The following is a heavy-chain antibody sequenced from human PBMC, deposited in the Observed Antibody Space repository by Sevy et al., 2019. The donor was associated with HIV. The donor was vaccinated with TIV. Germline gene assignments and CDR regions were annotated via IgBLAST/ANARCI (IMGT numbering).Heavy chain of an antibody. CDR3: ARAYKRYYYYGMDV. J-gene: IGHJ6*02. V-gene: IGHV4-39*01. Sequence: SETLSLTCTVSGGSISSSSYYWGWIRQPPGKGLECIGSMYYSGSTYYNPSLKSRVTISVDTSKNQFSLKLSSVTAADMAVYYCARAYKRYYYYGMDVWDQGTTVTVSS. D-gene: IGHD1-20*01. CDR2: MYYSGST. CDR1: GGSISSSSYY.